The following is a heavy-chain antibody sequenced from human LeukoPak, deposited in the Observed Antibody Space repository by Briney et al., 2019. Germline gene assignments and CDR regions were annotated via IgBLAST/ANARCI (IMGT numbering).Heavy chain of an antibody. CDR2: INPGGGNT. CDR1: GYTFTNYY. D-gene: IGHD6-19*01. V-gene: IGHV1-46*01. CDR3: ARHKKLGIAVAGTGFDY. J-gene: IGHJ4*02. Sequence: ASVKVSCKASGYTFTNYYIHWVRQAPGQGLEWMGLINPGGGNTNYAQNFQGRVTMTRDTSASTVYMELSSLRSEDTAVYYCARHKKLGIAVAGTGFDYWGQGTLVTVSS.